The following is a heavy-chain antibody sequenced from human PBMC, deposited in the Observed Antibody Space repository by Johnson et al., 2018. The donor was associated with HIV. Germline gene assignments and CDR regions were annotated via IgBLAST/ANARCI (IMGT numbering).Heavy chain of an antibody. D-gene: IGHD6-19*01. J-gene: IGHJ3*02. CDR1: GFTFRSYW. Sequence: VQLVESGGGLVQPGGSLRLSCAASGFTFRSYWISWVRQAPGKGLEWVANIKQHGSEKYYVDSVKGRFTISRDNAKNSLFLQMNSLRAEDTALYYCARDRARWSIGWYNDAFDICGQGTMVTVSS. CDR3: ARDRARWSIGWYNDAFDI. V-gene: IGHV3-7*05. CDR2: IKQHGSEK.